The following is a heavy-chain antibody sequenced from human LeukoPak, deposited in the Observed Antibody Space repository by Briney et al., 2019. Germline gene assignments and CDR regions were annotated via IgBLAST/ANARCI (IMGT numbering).Heavy chain of an antibody. D-gene: IGHD2-15*01. V-gene: IGHV4-39*01. Sequence: SETLSLTCAVSGGSIIRTDSYWGWIRQSPGKGLEWIGSIYYSGSTHYNPSLKSRLTISVDTSKNEFSLGLRFVTIADTAVYYCARNRSDCSGGSCSFTGFDYCGQGTLVSVSS. CDR1: GGSIIRTDSY. J-gene: IGHJ4*02. CDR3: ARNRSDCSGGSCSFTGFDY. CDR2: IYYSGST.